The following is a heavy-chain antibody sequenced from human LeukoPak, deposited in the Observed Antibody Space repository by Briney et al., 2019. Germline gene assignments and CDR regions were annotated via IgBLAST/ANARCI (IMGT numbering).Heavy chain of an antibody. CDR2: IRYDGSNK. J-gene: IGHJ3*02. Sequence: GGSLRLSCAASGFTFSSYGMHWVRQAPGKGLEWVAFIRYDGSNKYYADSVKGRFTISRDNSKNTLYLQMNSLRAEDTAVYYCAKDYDFWSGAHDPFDIWGQGTMVTVSS. CDR3: AKDYDFWSGAHDPFDI. CDR1: GFTFSSYG. D-gene: IGHD3-3*01. V-gene: IGHV3-30*02.